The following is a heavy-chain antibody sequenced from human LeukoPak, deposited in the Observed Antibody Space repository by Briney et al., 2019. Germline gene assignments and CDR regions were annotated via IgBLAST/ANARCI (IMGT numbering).Heavy chain of an antibody. CDR1: GFTFSSYG. V-gene: IGHV3-48*01. CDR2: ISSSSTAI. Sequence: GGSLRLSCAASGFTFSSYGMHWVRQAPGKGLEWVSYISSSSTAIYYADSVKGRFTISRDNAKNSLSLQMNSLRAEDTAVYYCAREYSSSSGRAFDIWGQGTMVTVSP. D-gene: IGHD6-6*01. CDR3: AREYSSSSGRAFDI. J-gene: IGHJ3*02.